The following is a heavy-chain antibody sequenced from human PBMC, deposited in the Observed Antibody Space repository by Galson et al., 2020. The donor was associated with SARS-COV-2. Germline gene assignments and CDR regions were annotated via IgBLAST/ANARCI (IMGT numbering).Heavy chain of an antibody. CDR3: ARVRQRVLLWFGELLDAFDI. J-gene: IGHJ3*02. V-gene: IGHV3-33*01. CDR2: IWYDGSNK. Sequence: TGGSLRLSCAASGFTFSIYGMHWVRQAPGKGLEWVAVIWYDGSNKYYADSVKGRFTISRDNSKNTLYLQMNSLRAEDTAVYYCARVRQRVLLWFGELLDAFDIWGQGTMVTVSS. D-gene: IGHD3-10*01. CDR1: GFTFSIYG.